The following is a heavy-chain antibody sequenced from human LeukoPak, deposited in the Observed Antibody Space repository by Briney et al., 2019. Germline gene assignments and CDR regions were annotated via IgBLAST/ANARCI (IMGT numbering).Heavy chain of an antibody. D-gene: IGHD5-18*01. CDR3: ARVDTVMAYYFDL. J-gene: IGHJ4*02. CDR1: GFTFSSYS. V-gene: IGHV3-53*01. CDR2: IYSGGST. Sequence: PGGSLRLSCVGSGFTFSSYSMNWVRQAPGKGLEWVSVIYSGGSTYYADSVKGRFTISRDNSKNTLYLQMNSLRAEDTAVYYCARVDTVMAYYFDLWGQGTLVTVSS.